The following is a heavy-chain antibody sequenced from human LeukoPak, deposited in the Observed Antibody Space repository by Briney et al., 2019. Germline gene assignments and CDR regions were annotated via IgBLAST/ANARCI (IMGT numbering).Heavy chain of an antibody. J-gene: IGHJ4*02. CDR3: AEGGYGPGSHYRY. V-gene: IGHV4-34*01. CDR2: IYHTGSI. D-gene: IGHD3-10*01. CDR1: AESFTGSY. Sequence: PGTLSVTPVVTAESFTGSYWSWGRHRPREGLWWIGEIYHTGSISYNPSLRSRVTISLETFKNQFSLTLRSLTAAPRTLNYFAEGGYGPGSHYRYWGQGTLVTVSS.